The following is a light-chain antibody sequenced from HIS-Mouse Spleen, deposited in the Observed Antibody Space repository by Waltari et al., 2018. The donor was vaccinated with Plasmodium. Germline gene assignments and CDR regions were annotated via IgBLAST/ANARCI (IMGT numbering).Light chain of an antibody. Sequence: QSALTQPASVSGSPGQSITISCTGTSRDVGSYNLVSWYQHPGKAPKLMIYEGSKRPSGVSNRFSGSKSGNTASLTISGLQAEDEADYYCCSYAGSSTYVFGTGTKVTVL. V-gene: IGLV2-23*01. CDR1: SRDVGSYNL. J-gene: IGLJ1*01. CDR2: EGS. CDR3: CSYAGSSTYV.